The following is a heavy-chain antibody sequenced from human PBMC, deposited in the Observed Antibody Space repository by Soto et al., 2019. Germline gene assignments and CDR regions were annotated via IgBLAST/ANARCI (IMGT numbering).Heavy chain of an antibody. CDR3: ARDGVGVVPAAIRFDY. CDR1: GFTFSSYA. J-gene: IGHJ4*02. V-gene: IGHV3-30-3*01. D-gene: IGHD2-2*01. CDR2: ISYDGSNK. Sequence: QVQLVESGGGVVQPGRSLRLCWATSGFTFSSYAIHWVRQAPGNGLEWVAVISYDGSNKNYADSVKGRFTISRDNSKNTVDLQMNSMRAEDTSVYYCARDGVGVVPAAIRFDYWCQGTLVTVSS.